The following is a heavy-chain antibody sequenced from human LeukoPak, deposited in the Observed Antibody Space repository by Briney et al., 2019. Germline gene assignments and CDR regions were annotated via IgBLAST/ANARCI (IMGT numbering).Heavy chain of an antibody. V-gene: IGHV3-48*04. CDR1: GFTFRTYS. J-gene: IGHJ4*02. Sequence: GGSLRLSCAASGFTFRTYSMNWVRQAPGKGLEWVSYISSSSSTIYYADSVKGRFTISRDNAKNSLYLQMNSLRAEDTAVYYCARDGYCSGGSCYVFDCWGQGTLVTVSS. CDR3: ARDGYCSGGSCYVFDC. CDR2: ISSSSSTI. D-gene: IGHD2-15*01.